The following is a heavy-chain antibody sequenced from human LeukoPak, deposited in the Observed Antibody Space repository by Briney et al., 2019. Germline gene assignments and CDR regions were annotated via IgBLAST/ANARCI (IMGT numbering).Heavy chain of an antibody. CDR3: ARSGFVGYTSKPIQSRFDY. J-gene: IGHJ4*02. CDR1: GGSFSGYY. Sequence: PSETLSLTCAVYGGSFSGYYWSWIRQPPGKGLEWIGEINHSGSTNYNPSLKSRVTISVDTSKNQFSLKLSSVTAADTAAYYCARSGFVGYTSKPIQSRFDYWGQGTLVTVSS. CDR2: INHSGST. D-gene: IGHD5-24*01. V-gene: IGHV4-34*01.